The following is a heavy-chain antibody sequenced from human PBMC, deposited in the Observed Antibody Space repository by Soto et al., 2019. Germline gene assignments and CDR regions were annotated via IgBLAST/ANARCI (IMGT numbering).Heavy chain of an antibody. J-gene: IGHJ4*02. Sequence: QVQLVESGGGVVQPGRSLRLSCAASGFTFSSYGLHWVRQAPGKGLEWVAVISYDGSNKYYADSVKGRFTISRDNSKNTLYLQMNSLRAEDTAGYYCAKGTTNDYWGQGTLVTVSS. CDR2: ISYDGSNK. CDR1: GFTFSSYG. D-gene: IGHD2-8*01. CDR3: AKGTTNDY. V-gene: IGHV3-30*18.